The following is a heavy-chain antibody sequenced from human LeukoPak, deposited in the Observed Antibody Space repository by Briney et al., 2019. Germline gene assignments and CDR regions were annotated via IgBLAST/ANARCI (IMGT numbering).Heavy chain of an antibody. J-gene: IGHJ4*02. CDR2: IKQDGSDK. CDR1: GFTFSFYW. CDR3: ARHXXKXDYDSSGHYRSFDN. Sequence: GGSLRLSCAASGFTFSFYWMSWVRQAPGKGLEWVANIKQDGSDKNYVNSVKGRFTISRDNAKNSLYLEMNILRAEDTAVYFCARHXXKXDYDSSGHYRSFDNWGQGTLVTVSS. D-gene: IGHD3-22*01. V-gene: IGHV3-7*01.